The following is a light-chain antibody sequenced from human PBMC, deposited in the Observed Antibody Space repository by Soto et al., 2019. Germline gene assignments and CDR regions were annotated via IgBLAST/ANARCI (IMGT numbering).Light chain of an antibody. J-gene: IGKJ1*01. CDR3: QLYKIYSWT. CDR2: DAS. CDR1: QSISNW. Sequence: DIQMTQSPSTLSASVGDSVTITCRASQSISNWLAWYQQKPGKAPKLLIYDASNLESGAPSRFSGSGSGTEFALTISSLQPDDFATYYCQLYKIYSWTFGQGTKVDIK. V-gene: IGKV1-5*01.